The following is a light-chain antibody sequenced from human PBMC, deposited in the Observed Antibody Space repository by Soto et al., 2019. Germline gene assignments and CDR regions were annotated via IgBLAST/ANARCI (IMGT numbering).Light chain of an antibody. Sequence: QSALTQPASVSGSPGQSITISCTGTSSDVGSENLVSWYQQHPGKAPKLMLHESSRRPSGVSNRFSGPKSGDTASLTISGLQTEDEADYYCCSYAGSSTLVFGGGTKLTVL. CDR2: ESS. CDR3: CSYAGSSTLV. V-gene: IGLV2-23*01. CDR1: SSDVGSENL. J-gene: IGLJ3*02.